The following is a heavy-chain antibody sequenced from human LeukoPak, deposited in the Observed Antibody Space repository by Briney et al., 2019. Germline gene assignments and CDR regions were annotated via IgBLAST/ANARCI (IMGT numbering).Heavy chain of an antibody. D-gene: IGHD1-26*01. CDR2: ISYDGSNK. V-gene: IGHV3-30*18. CDR1: GFTFSSYG. J-gene: IGHJ6*02. Sequence: GRSLRLSCAASGFTFSSYGMHWVRQAPGKGLEWVAVISYDGSNKYYADSVKGRFTISRDNSKNTLYLQMNSLRAEDTAVYYXAKAAWSNVYYYYGMDVWGQGTTVTVSS. CDR3: AKAAWSNVYYYYGMDV.